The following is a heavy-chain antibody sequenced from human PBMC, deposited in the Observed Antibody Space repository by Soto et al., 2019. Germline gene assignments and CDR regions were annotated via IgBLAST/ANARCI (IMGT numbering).Heavy chain of an antibody. CDR2: TIPIFRTA. D-gene: IGHD6-6*01. J-gene: IGHJ6*02. CDR3: ASQQLGPSYYYGMDV. CDR1: GGTFNSYA. V-gene: IGHV1-69*12. Sequence: QVQLVQSGAEVKKPGSSVKVSCKASGGTFNSYAISWVRQAPGQGLEWMGGTIPIFRTADYAQKFQGRVTMTADESTSTAYMELGSLRSEDTAVYYCASQQLGPSYYYGMDVWGQGTTVTVSS.